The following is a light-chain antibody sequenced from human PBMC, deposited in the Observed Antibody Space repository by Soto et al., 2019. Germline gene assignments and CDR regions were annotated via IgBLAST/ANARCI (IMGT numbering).Light chain of an antibody. Sequence: QSALTQPASVSGSPEQSITISCTGTSSDVGTYNLVSWYQQYPGKAPKLIIYEDSERPSGISNRFAGSKSGNTASLTISGLQAEEEADYYCSSYAVRSSFPYVFGTGTKLTVL. CDR3: SSYAVRSSFPYV. J-gene: IGLJ1*01. V-gene: IGLV2-23*02. CDR1: SSDVGTYNL. CDR2: EDS.